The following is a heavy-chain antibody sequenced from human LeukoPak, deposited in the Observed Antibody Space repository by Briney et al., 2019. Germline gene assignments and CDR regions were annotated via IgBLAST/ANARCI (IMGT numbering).Heavy chain of an antibody. CDR1: GGSISDYY. J-gene: IGHJ6*03. CDR2: IYYSGST. CDR3: ARGDFCSKSNCYLRPMDV. V-gene: IGHV4-59*01. Sequence: SETLSLTCTVPGGSISDYYWNWIRQPPGKGLEWIGYIYYSGSTTYNPSLKSRVTMSVDTAKNQFSLKLRSVTAADTAVYYCARGDFCSKSNCYLRPMDVWGKGTTVTVSS. D-gene: IGHD3-3*01.